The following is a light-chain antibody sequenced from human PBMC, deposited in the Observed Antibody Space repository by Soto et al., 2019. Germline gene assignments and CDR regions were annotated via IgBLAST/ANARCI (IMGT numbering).Light chain of an antibody. Sequence: DVQMTQSPSSLSASVGDRVTITCRASQDINSYLAWYQQKPGNAPKSLIYAASSLQTGVPSRFSGSESGTDFTLTISNLQPEDSATYYCQQYNIYPLSFGGGTKLEIK. V-gene: IGKV1D-16*01. CDR1: QDINSY. CDR2: AAS. CDR3: QQYNIYPLS. J-gene: IGKJ4*01.